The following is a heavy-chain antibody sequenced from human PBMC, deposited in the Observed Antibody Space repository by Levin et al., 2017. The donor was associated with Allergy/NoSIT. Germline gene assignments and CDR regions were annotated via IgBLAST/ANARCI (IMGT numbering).Heavy chain of an antibody. V-gene: IGHV4-34*01. D-gene: IGHD5-18*01. CDR3: ARGEKDTRLVHLGLAY. CDR1: GGSFSGYS. Sequence: PSETLSLTCAVYGGSFSGYSWNWIRQAPGKGLEWIGEIDHRGNTNSNPSLTSRVTLSVDESKNQFSLKINSVTAADRGVYFCARGEKDTRLVHLGLAYWSQGTLVTVSS. CDR2: IDHRGNT. J-gene: IGHJ4*02.